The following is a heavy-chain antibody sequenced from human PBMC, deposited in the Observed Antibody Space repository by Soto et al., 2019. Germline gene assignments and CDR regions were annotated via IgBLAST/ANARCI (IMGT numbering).Heavy chain of an antibody. CDR1: GCTFSGYW. D-gene: IGHD3-3*01. CDR2: IKQDGSEK. V-gene: IGHV3-7*01. CDR3: ARDNDFWSGYYPGARYYFDY. J-gene: IGHJ4*02. Sequence: GGPMRLSCAASGCTFSGYWRSRVRKAPRKGLEWVANIKQDGSEKYYVDSVKGRFTISRDNAKNSLYLKMNSLRAEDTAVYYCARDNDFWSGYYPGARYYFDYWGQGTLVTVSS.